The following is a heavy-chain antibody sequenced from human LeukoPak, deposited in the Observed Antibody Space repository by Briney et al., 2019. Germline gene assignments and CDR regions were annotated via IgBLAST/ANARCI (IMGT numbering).Heavy chain of an antibody. Sequence: ASVKVSCKASGYTFTGYYMHWVRQAPGQGLEWMGWINPNSGRTNYAQKFQGRVTMTRDTSISTAYMELSRLRSDDTAVYYCARSRYSGEPQAFDYWGQGTLVTVSS. CDR2: INPNSGRT. D-gene: IGHD3-10*01. CDR1: GYTFTGYY. CDR3: ARSRYSGEPQAFDY. V-gene: IGHV1-2*02. J-gene: IGHJ4*02.